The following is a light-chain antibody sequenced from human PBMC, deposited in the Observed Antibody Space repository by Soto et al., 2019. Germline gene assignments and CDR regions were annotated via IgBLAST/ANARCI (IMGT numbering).Light chain of an antibody. CDR2: DAS. J-gene: IGKJ2*01. CDR1: QSISSW. CDR3: QQYNSRGYT. V-gene: IGKV1-5*01. Sequence: DIQMTQSPSTLSASVGDRVTITCRASQSISSWLAWYQQKPGKVPKLLIYDASSLESGVPSRFNGSGSGTEFTITISSLQPDDFATYYCQQYNSRGYTFGQGTKLEIK.